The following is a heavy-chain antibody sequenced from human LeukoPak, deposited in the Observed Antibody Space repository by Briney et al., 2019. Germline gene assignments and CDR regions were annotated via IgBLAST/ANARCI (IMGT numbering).Heavy chain of an antibody. V-gene: IGHV3-30*18. D-gene: IGHD5-24*01. J-gene: IGHJ4*02. CDR1: GFTFSSYG. CDR3: AKGEMATIWGVFDY. CDR2: ISYDGSNK. Sequence: GRSLRLSCAASGFTFSSYGMHWVRQAPGKGLEWVAVISYDGSNKYYADSVKGRFTTSRDNSKNTLYLQMNSLRAEDTAVYYCAKGEMATIWGVFDYWGQGTLVTVSS.